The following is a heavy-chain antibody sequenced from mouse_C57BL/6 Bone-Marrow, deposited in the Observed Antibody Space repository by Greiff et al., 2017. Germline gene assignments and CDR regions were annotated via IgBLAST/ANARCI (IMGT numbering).Heavy chain of an antibody. CDR3: AREDDGYYPDD. D-gene: IGHD2-3*01. CDR2: IDPSDSYT. CDR1: GYTFTSYW. J-gene: IGHJ2*01. V-gene: IGHV1-69*01. Sequence: QVQLKQPGAELVMPGASVKLSCKASGYTFTSYWMHWVKQRPGQGLEWIGEIDPSDSYTTYNHKFKGKSTLTVDKSSSTAYMQLSSLTSEDAAVDYGAREDDGYYPDDWGQGTTLTVSS.